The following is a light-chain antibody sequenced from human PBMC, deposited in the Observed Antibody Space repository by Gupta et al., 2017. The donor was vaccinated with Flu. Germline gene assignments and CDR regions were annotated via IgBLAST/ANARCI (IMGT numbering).Light chain of an antibody. CDR1: DIVAKS. V-gene: IGLV3-21*02. J-gene: IGLJ2*01. CDR3: QVGDNDSDHVV. Sequence: SSALTQAPSVSVAPGQTARITCGGSDIVAKSVHWYQQRPGQVPVLVVHDDKDRPSGIPERFSGSNSGITATLIISRVEAEDEADYFCQVGDNDSDHVVFGGGTNLSVL. CDR2: DDK.